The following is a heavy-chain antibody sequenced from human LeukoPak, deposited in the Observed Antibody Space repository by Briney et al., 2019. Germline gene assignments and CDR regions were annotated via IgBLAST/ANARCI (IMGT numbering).Heavy chain of an antibody. D-gene: IGHD3-3*01. Sequence: PGGSLSLSCAASGFTFSSYAMSWVRQAPGKGLEWVSAISGSGGSTYYVDSVKGRFIISSDNSQNTLYLQMNSLRAEDTAVYYCAKTAHHFWSGYYPNWFDPWGQGTLVTVSS. CDR1: GFTFSSYA. CDR2: ISGSGGST. J-gene: IGHJ5*02. CDR3: AKTAHHFWSGYYPNWFDP. V-gene: IGHV3-23*01.